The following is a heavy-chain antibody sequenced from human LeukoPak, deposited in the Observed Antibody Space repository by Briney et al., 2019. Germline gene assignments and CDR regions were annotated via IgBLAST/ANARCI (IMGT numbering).Heavy chain of an antibody. CDR1: GGSISSYY. D-gene: IGHD3-22*01. J-gene: IGHJ1*01. CDR2: IYTSGST. V-gene: IGHV4-4*07. Sequence: SETLSLTCTVSGGSISSYYWSWIRQPAGKGLEWIGRIYTSGSTSYNPSLKSRVTISVDTSKNQFSLKLSSVTAADTAMYYCARVEAYDSSGYYRAEYFQHWGQGTLVTVSS. CDR3: ARVEAYDSSGYYRAEYFQH.